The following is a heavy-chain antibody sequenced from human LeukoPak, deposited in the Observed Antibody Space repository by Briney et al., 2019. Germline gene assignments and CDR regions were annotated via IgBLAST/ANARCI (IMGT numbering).Heavy chain of an antibody. CDR1: GYSISSGYY. Sequence: SETLSLTCTVSGYSISSGYYWGWIRQPPGKGLEWIGYIYYSGSTNYNPSLKSRVTISVDTSKNQFSLKLSSVTAADTAVYYCARAYRRDRFDPWDQGTLVTVSS. V-gene: IGHV4-61*01. CDR2: IYYSGST. J-gene: IGHJ5*02. CDR3: ARAYRRDRFDP.